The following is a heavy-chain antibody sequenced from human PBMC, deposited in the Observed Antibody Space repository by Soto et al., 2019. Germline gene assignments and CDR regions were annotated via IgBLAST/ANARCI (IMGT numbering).Heavy chain of an antibody. CDR1: GYSFATYG. Sequence: SVKVSCKASGYSFATYGLSWVRRAPGQGLECVGWIIPIFGAAYYAQKFQGRITITADESTSTAYMELSSLRSEDTAVCYCASPNTPGTREGSLAHWGHGTRVTVSS. D-gene: IGHD1-1*01. J-gene: IGHJ4*01. CDR3: ASPNTPGTREGSLAH. CDR2: IIPIFGAA. V-gene: IGHV1-69*13.